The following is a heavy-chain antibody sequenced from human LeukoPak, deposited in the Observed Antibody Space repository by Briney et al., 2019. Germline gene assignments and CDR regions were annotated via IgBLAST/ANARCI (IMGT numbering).Heavy chain of an antibody. V-gene: IGHV3-21*01. D-gene: IGHD3-3*01. CDR1: GFTFSSYS. CDR2: ISSSSSYI. J-gene: IGHJ4*02. CDR3: ARDRNTDFGSGYYTNYFDY. Sequence: GGSLRLSCAASGFTFSSYSMNWVRQAPGKGLEWVSSISSSSSYIYYADSVKGRFTISRDNAKNSLYLQMNSLRAEDTAVYYCARDRNTDFGSGYYTNYFDYWGQGTLVTVSS.